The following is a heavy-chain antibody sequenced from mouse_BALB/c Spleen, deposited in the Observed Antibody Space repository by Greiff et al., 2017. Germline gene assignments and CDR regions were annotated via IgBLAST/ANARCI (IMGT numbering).Heavy chain of an antibody. CDR2: ISYDGSN. CDR3: APIYYGYDGFAY. V-gene: IGHV3-6*02. D-gene: IGHD2-2*01. J-gene: IGHJ3*01. Sequence: VQLKESGPGLVKPSQSLSLTCSVTGYSITSGYYWYWIRQFPGNKLEWMGYISYDGSNNYNPSLKNRISITRDTSKNQFFLKLNSVTTEDTATYYCAPIYYGYDGFAYWGQGTLVTVSA. CDR1: GYSITSGYY.